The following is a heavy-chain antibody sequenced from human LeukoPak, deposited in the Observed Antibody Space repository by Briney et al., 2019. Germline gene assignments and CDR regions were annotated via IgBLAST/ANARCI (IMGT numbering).Heavy chain of an antibody. D-gene: IGHD2/OR15-2a*01. CDR3: AGGSKGAAFDY. Sequence: PSQTLSLTCAVSGGSISSGGYSWSWIRQPPGKGLEWIGYIYHSGSTYYNPSLKSRVTISVDRSKNQFSLKLSSVTAADTAVYYCAGGSKGAAFDYWGQGTLVTVSS. J-gene: IGHJ4*02. V-gene: IGHV4-30-2*01. CDR1: GGSISSGGYS. CDR2: IYHSGST.